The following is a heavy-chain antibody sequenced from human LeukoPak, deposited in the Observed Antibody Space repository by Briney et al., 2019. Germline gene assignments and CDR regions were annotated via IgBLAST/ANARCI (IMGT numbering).Heavy chain of an antibody. CDR2: IYTSGST. CDR1: GGPISSNY. Sequence: SETLSLTCTVSGGPISSNYWIWIRQAAGKGLEWIGRIYTSGSTNYNPSLKSRVTMSVDTSKNQFSLKLSSVTAADTAVYYCARGIGISPKSWGQGTPVTVSS. CDR3: ARGIGISPKS. D-gene: IGHD1-14*01. V-gene: IGHV4-4*07. J-gene: IGHJ4*02.